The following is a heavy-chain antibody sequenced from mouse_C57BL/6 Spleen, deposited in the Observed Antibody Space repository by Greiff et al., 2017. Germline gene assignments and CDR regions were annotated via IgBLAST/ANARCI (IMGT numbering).Heavy chain of an antibody. D-gene: IGHD1-1*01. V-gene: IGHV1-81*01. Sequence: VQLQQSGAELARPGASVKLSCKASGYTFTSYGISWVKQRTGQGLEWIGEIYPRSGNTYYNEKFKGKATLTADKSSSTAYMELRSLTSEDSAVYFCARERASTVVAKAYWGQGTLVTVSA. CDR3: ARERASTVVAKAY. J-gene: IGHJ3*01. CDR2: IYPRSGNT. CDR1: GYTFTSYG.